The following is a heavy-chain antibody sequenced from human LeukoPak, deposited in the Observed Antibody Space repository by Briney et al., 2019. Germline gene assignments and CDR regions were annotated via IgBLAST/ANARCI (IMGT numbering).Heavy chain of an antibody. J-gene: IGHJ4*02. D-gene: IGHD2-21*02. CDR2: VYPGDSEI. CDR3: ARLSYCGGDCHYSSYFDY. Sequence: GESLKISCKGSGYRFSNYWIAWVRQMPGKGLEWMGIVYPGDSEIRYSPSSHGQLTIPGDKSISTAYLQWSSLKASDTAIYYCARLSYCGGDCHYSSYFDYWGQGTLVTVSS. CDR1: GYRFSNYW. V-gene: IGHV5-51*01.